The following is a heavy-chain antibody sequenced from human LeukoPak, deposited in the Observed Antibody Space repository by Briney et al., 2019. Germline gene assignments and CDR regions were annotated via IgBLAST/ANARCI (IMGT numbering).Heavy chain of an antibody. Sequence: SVKVSCKASGGTFSSYAISWVRQAPGQGLEWMGRIIPIVGIANSAQNFQGRVTITADKSTSTAYMELSSLRSEDTAVYYCASAPYYYDSSGYYIYYFDYWGQGTLVTVSS. V-gene: IGHV1-69*04. CDR2: IIPIVGIA. J-gene: IGHJ4*02. D-gene: IGHD3-22*01. CDR3: ASAPYYYDSSGYYIYYFDY. CDR1: GGTFSSYA.